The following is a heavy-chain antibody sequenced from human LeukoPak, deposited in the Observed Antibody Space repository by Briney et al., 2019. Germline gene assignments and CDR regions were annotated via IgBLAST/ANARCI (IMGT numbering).Heavy chain of an antibody. CDR2: ISYDGSNK. CDR1: GFTFSSYA. J-gene: IGHJ6*03. Sequence: GRSLRLSCAASGFTFSSYAMHWVRQAPGKGLEWVAVISYDGSNKYYADSVKGRFTISRDNAKNSLYLQMNSLRAEDTAVYYCARDATTHYSSSWYFGEGDYYYYMDVWGKGTTVTVSS. D-gene: IGHD6-13*01. CDR3: ARDATTHYSSSWYFGEGDYYYYMDV. V-gene: IGHV3-30*04.